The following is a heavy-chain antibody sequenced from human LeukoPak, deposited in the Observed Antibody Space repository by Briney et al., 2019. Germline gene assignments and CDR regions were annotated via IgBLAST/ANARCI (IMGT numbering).Heavy chain of an antibody. D-gene: IGHD3-22*01. CDR3: ARIITMIGDGFDV. CDR2: INPNSGGT. J-gene: IGHJ3*01. V-gene: IGHV1-2*02. CDR1: GYTFTDYY. Sequence: ASVKVSCKPSGYTFTDYYIHWVRQAPGQGLEWMGWINPNSGGTNYAQKFQGRVTMTRASSISTAFMELSRLRSDDTAVYYCARIITMIGDGFDVWGQGTMVTVSS.